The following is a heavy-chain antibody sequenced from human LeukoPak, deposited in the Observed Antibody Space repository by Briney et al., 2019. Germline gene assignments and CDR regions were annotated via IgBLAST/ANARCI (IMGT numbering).Heavy chain of an antibody. V-gene: IGHV4-59*01. D-gene: IGHD2-2*01. CDR2: LLYNEGT. CDR3: VKSNSRYQPWTLDI. Sequence: PSETLSLTCIVSSGSFSTYYWSWIRQPPGKGLEWIGYLLYNEGTCYKPSLKSRVTISVNTSNNQLSLSVNSLTAADTAMYYCVKSNSRYQPWTLDIWGRGTMVTVSS. CDR1: SGSFSTYY. J-gene: IGHJ3*02.